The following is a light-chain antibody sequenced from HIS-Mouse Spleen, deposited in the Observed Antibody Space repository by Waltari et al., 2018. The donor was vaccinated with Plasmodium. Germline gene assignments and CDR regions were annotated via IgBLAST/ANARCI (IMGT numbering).Light chain of an antibody. CDR3: QQYYSTPWT. J-gene: IGKJ1*01. CDR2: WAS. CDR1: QSVLYRSNNKNY. V-gene: IGKV4-1*01. Sequence: DIVMTQSPDSLAVSLGERATINCTSSQSVLYRSNNKNYLAWYQQKPGQPPKLLIYWASTRESGVPDRFSGSGSGTDFTLTISSLQAEDVAVYYCQQYYSTPWTFGQGTKVE.